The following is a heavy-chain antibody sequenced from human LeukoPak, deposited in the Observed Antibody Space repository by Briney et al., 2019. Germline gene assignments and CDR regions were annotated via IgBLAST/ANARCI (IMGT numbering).Heavy chain of an antibody. D-gene: IGHD6-19*01. V-gene: IGHV3-21*04. CDR2: ISSNDVYI. Sequence: GGSLRPSCAASGFTFNNYWMTWVRLAPGKGLEWVSSISSNDVYIYYADSVQGRFTVSRDNAKNLLYLQINSLRVEDTAVYYCARGRGSGWRYLDYWGQGTLVIVSS. J-gene: IGHJ4*02. CDR3: ARGRGSGWRYLDY. CDR1: GFTFNNYW.